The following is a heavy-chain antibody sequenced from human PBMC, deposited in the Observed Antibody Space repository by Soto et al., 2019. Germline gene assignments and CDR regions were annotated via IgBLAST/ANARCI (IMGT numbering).Heavy chain of an antibody. CDR3: ARQQYGSGSYYDFDY. CDR2: IYYSGST. Sequence: SETLSLTCTVSGGSISSSSYYWFWIRHPPGKGLEWIGNIYYSGSTYYNPSLRSRVTISVDTSKNQFSLKLSSVTAADTAVYYCARQQYGSGSYYDFDYWGQGTLVTVSS. CDR1: GGSISSSSYY. J-gene: IGHJ4*02. D-gene: IGHD3-10*01. V-gene: IGHV4-39*01.